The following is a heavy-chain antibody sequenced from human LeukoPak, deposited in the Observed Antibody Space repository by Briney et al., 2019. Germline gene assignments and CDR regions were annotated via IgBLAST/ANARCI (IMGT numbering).Heavy chain of an antibody. CDR2: IYYSGST. V-gene: IGHV4-59*08. CDR1: GGSFSGYY. CDR3: ARGLLRYFDWLFPKDNWFDP. Sequence: SETLSLTCAVYGGSFSGYYWSWIRQPPGKGLEWIGYIYYSGSTNYNPSLKSRVTISVDTSKNQFSLKLSSVTAADTAVYYCARGLLRYFDWLFPKDNWFDPWGQGTLVTVSS. J-gene: IGHJ5*02. D-gene: IGHD3-9*01.